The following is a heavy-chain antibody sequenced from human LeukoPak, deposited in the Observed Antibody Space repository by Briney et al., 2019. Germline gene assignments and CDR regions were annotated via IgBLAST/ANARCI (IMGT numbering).Heavy chain of an antibody. Sequence: GGSLRLSCAAAGFTFDDYTMHWVRQAPGKGLEWASVISWNSGSIGYADSMKGRFTISRDNAKKSLYLQMNSLRADDTALYYWAKDASPGSSWYLVDYWGQGTLVTVSS. CDR2: ISWNSGSI. D-gene: IGHD6-13*01. CDR1: GFTFDDYT. V-gene: IGHV3-9*01. J-gene: IGHJ4*02. CDR3: AKDASPGSSWYLVDY.